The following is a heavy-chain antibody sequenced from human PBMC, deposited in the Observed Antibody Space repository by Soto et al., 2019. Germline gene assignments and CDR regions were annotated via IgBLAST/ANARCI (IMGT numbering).Heavy chain of an antibody. CDR1: GGSFSGYH. V-gene: IGHV4-34*02. Sequence: QVQLQQWGAGLLKPSETLSLTCAVYGGSFSGYHYTWIRQPPGKGLEWIGEVRHDGGINYNPSLASRASFSADASKNQFSLRFRSATAADTAVYYCSRGYGEQWPTSDYWGQGTLVTASS. J-gene: IGHJ4*02. CDR2: VRHDGGI. CDR3: SRGYGEQWPTSDY. D-gene: IGHD6-19*01.